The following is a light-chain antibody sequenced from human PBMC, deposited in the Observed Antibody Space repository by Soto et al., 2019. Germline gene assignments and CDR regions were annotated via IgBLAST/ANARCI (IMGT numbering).Light chain of an antibody. Sequence: DIQMTQSPLTLSASVGDRVIITCRASQSISSWLAWYQQKPGKAPKVLIYKASSLESGVPSRFSGSGSGTEFTLTISSLQPDDCATYYCQRYNSYPFTFGPGTKVDIK. CDR1: QSISSW. J-gene: IGKJ3*01. V-gene: IGKV1-5*03. CDR2: KAS. CDR3: QRYNSYPFT.